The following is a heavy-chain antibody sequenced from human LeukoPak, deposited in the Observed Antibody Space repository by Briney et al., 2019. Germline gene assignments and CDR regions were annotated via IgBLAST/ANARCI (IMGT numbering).Heavy chain of an antibody. D-gene: IGHD1-14*01. CDR2: INTDGSLT. J-gene: IGHJ4*02. CDR1: GFTFSDYW. V-gene: IGHV3-74*01. Sequence: GGSLRLFCATSGFTFSDYWMHWVRQAPGKGLVWVSRINTDGSLTNYADSVEGRFTIPRDNAKNTLYLQVDSLRVEDTDVYYCTRGGYNHTPDFWGQGTLVTVSS. CDR3: TRGGYNHTPDF.